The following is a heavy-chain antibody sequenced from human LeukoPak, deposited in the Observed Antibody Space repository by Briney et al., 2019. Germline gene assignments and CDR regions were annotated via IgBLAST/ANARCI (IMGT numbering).Heavy chain of an antibody. V-gene: IGHV4-39*01. Sequence: SETLSLTCTVSGGSISSSSYYWGWIRQPPGKGLEWIGSICYSGSTYYNPSLKSRVTISVDTSKNQFSLKLSSVTAADTAVYYCARLKRITIFGAGGWFDPWGQGTLVTVSS. CDR3: ARLKRITIFGAGGWFDP. D-gene: IGHD3-3*01. J-gene: IGHJ5*02. CDR1: GGSISSSSYY. CDR2: ICYSGST.